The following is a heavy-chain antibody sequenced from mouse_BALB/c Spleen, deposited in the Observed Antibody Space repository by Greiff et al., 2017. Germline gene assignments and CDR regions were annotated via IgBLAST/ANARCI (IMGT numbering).Heavy chain of an antibody. Sequence: EVHLVESGGGLVKPGGSLKLSCAASGFTFSSYAMSWVRQTPEKRLEWVASISSGGSTYYPDSVKGRFTISRDNARNILYLQMSSLRSEDTAMYYCARGDGITATGLVGYLGQGTLVTVSA. J-gene: IGHJ3*01. V-gene: IGHV5-6-5*01. CDR1: GFTFSSYA. D-gene: IGHD2-4*01. CDR3: ARGDGITATGLVGY. CDR2: ISSGGST.